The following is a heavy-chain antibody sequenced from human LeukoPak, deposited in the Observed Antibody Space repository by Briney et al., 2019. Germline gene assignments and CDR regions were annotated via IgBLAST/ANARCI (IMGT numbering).Heavy chain of an antibody. CDR2: ISGSGGST. D-gene: IGHD6-13*01. CDR3: AKVGGKIAAAGNWFDP. CDR1: GFTFSSYA. Sequence: GGSLRLSCAASGFTFSSYAMSWVRQAPGKGLEWVSAISGSGGSTYYADSVKGRFTISGDNSKNTLYLQMNSLRAEDTAVYYCAKVGGKIAAAGNWFDPWGQGTLVTVSS. V-gene: IGHV3-23*01. J-gene: IGHJ5*02.